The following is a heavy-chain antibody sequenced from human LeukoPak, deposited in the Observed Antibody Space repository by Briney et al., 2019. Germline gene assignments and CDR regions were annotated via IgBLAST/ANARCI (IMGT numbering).Heavy chain of an antibody. CDR2: ISGSGGST. CDR1: GLTFSDYY. D-gene: IGHD4-23*01. J-gene: IGHJ4*02. Sequence: PGGSLRLSCAASGLTFSDYYMSWIRQAPGKGLEWVSAISGSGGSTYYADSVKGRFTISRDNSKNTLYLQMNSLRAEDTAVYYCAKEIDYDGVDYWGQGPLVTVSS. V-gene: IGHV3-23*01. CDR3: AKEIDYDGVDY.